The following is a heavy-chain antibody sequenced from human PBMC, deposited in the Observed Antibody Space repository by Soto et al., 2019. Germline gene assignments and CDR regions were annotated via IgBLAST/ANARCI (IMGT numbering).Heavy chain of an antibody. Sequence: SETLSLTCIVSGDSVTSGSYYWTWLRQPPGKGLEWIGYISYTGRTKYNPALQSRVTISVDTSKNDFSLNLSSVTAADTAVYFCAREWGLLPYYVMNVWGHGTAVTVSS. CDR3: AREWGLLPYYVMNV. V-gene: IGHV4-61*03. CDR1: GDSVTSGSYY. D-gene: IGHD7-27*01. CDR2: ISYTGRT. J-gene: IGHJ6*02.